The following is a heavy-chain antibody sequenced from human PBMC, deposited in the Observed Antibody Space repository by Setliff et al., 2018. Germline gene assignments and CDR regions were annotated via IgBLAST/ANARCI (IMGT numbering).Heavy chain of an antibody. CDR1: GYSIITGYY. CDR3: ARAPRYFDSTGSYFDF. Sequence: SETLSLTCSVSGYSIITGYYWAWIRQPPGKGLEWIASTYYGGNTYYNPSLKSRVAMSVDTSKSQFSLKLTSVTAADTAVYYCARAPRYFDSTGSYFDFWGQGTLVTVSS. J-gene: IGHJ4*02. CDR2: TYYGGNT. D-gene: IGHD3-22*01. V-gene: IGHV4-38-2*02.